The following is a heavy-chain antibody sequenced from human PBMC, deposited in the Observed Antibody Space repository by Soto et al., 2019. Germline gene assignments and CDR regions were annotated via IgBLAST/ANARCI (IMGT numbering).Heavy chain of an antibody. J-gene: IGHJ4*02. D-gene: IGHD2-8*02. CDR1: GGSISSYY. Sequence: PSETLSLTCTVSGGSISSYYWSWIRQPPGKGLEWIGYIYYSGITDYNPSLKSRVTISVDTSKSQFSLTLSSVTAADTAVFYCARGGGVYYFDYWGQGTLVTVSS. V-gene: IGHV4-59*01. CDR2: IYYSGIT. CDR3: ARGGGVYYFDY.